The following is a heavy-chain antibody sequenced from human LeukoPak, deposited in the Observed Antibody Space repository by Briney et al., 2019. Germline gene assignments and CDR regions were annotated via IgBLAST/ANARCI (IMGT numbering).Heavy chain of an antibody. CDR2: INPNSGGT. CDR3: ARGGVLWFGELSVFDY. Sequence: ASVKVSCKASGYTFTNYYMHWVRQAPGQGLERMGWINPNSGGTNYAQKFQGRVTMTRDTSISTAYMELSRLRSDDTAVYYCARGGVLWFGELSVFDYWGQGTLVTVSS. CDR1: GYTFTNYY. V-gene: IGHV1-2*02. J-gene: IGHJ4*02. D-gene: IGHD3-10*01.